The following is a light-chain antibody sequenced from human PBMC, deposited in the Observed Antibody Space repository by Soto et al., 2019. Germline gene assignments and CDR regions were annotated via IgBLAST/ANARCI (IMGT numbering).Light chain of an antibody. CDR3: ATWDGSRNGEV. CDR1: SSNIGSNY. CDR2: YNN. J-gene: IGLJ2*01. Sequence: QSVLTQSPSVSAAPGQPVTISCSGSSSNIGSNYVSWYQQLPRTAPQLLIYYNNKRPSGIPDRFSGSKSGTSGTLDITGLQTADDADYYCATWDGSRNGEVFGGGTKLTVL. V-gene: IGLV1-51*01.